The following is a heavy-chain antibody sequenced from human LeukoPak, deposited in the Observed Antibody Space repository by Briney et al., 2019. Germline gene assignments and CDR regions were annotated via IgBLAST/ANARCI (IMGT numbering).Heavy chain of an antibody. D-gene: IGHD2-15*01. J-gene: IGHJ6*02. CDR1: GFTFSSYS. Sequence: GGSLRLSCAASGFTFSSYSMNWVHQAPGKGLEWVSSISSSSSYIYYADSVKGRFTLFRDDARNSVYLQMNSLRAEDTAVYYCARDGYCSGGSCQPGDYYYGMDVWGQGTTVTVSS. CDR2: ISSSSSYI. CDR3: ARDGYCSGGSCQPGDYYYGMDV. V-gene: IGHV3-21*01.